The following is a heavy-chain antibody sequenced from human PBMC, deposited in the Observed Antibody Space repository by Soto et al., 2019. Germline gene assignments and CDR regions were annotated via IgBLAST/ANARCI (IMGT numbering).Heavy chain of an antibody. CDR3: AREREYSYGYGTWFDP. D-gene: IGHD5-18*01. J-gene: IGHJ5*02. CDR1: GGSISSSSYY. Sequence: SETLSLTCTVSGGSISSSSYYWGWIRQPPGKGLEWIGSIYYSGSTYYNPSLKSRVTISVDTSKNQFSLKLSSVTAADTAVYYCAREREYSYGYGTWFDPWGQGTLVTVSS. V-gene: IGHV4-39*07. CDR2: IYYSGST.